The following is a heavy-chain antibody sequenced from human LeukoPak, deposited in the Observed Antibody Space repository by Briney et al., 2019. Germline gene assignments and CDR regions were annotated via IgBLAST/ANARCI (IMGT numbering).Heavy chain of an antibody. CDR1: GFTFNTYA. V-gene: IGHV3-23*01. Sequence: PGGSLRLSCAASGFTFNTYAMSWVRQAPGKGLEWVSGISGDGGGTYYADSVKGRFTISRDNSKNTLYLQMNNLRAEDTAVYYCAHLRGYDILTGYYADLGIDYWGQGTLVTVSS. J-gene: IGHJ4*02. CDR2: ISGDGGGT. D-gene: IGHD3-9*01. CDR3: AHLRGYDILTGYYADLGIDY.